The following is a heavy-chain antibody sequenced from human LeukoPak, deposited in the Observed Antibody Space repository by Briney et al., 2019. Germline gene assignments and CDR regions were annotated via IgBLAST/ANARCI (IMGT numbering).Heavy chain of an antibody. CDR3: AKDRKSGNYYYFDY. D-gene: IGHD1-7*01. Sequence: GGSLRLSCTASGFTVSSDYMSWVRQAPGKGLEWVSGISGSGGAYYADSVKGRFTISRNNSMNTLYLQMNSLRAEDTAVYYCAKDRKSGNYYYFDYWGQGTLATVSS. CDR1: GFTVSSDY. V-gene: IGHV3-23*01. CDR2: ISGSGGA. J-gene: IGHJ4*02.